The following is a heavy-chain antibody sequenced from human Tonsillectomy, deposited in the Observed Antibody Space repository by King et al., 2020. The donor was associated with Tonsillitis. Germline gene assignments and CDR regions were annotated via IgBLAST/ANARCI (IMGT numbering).Heavy chain of an antibody. CDR1: GFTFSSYI. Sequence: VQLVESGGGLVKPGGSLRLSCAASGFTFSSYIMNWVRQAPGKGLEWVSSIRSSSSYIYYADSGKGRFTISRDNAKNSLYLQMNSLRAEDTAVYYCARAPPSSTVVSHYFDYWGQGTLVTVSS. V-gene: IGHV3-21*01. CDR3: ARAPPSSTVVSHYFDY. J-gene: IGHJ4*02. CDR2: IRSSSSYI. D-gene: IGHD4-23*01.